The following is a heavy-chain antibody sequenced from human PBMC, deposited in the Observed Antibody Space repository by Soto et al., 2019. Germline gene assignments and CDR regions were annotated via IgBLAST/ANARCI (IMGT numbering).Heavy chain of an antibody. CDR1: GFIFSSYA. V-gene: IGHV3-9*01. D-gene: IGHD3-22*01. Sequence: GGSLRLSCAASGFIFSSYAMSWVRQGPGEGLEWVSGISWNSGSIGYADSVKGRFTISRDNAKNSLYLQMNSLRAEDTALYYCVKGTNSRLYYFDSWGQGTLVTVSS. J-gene: IGHJ4*02. CDR2: ISWNSGSI. CDR3: VKGTNSRLYYFDS.